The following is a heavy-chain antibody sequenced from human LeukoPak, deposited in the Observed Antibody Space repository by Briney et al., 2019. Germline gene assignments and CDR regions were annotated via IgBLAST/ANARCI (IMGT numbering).Heavy chain of an antibody. J-gene: IGHJ4*02. V-gene: IGHV3-21*01. CDR1: GFTFSSYS. CDR3: ARDRITIFGVALDY. Sequence: PGGSLRLSCAASGFTFSSYSMNWVRQAPGKGLEWVSSISSSSSYIYYADSVKGRFTISRDNAKNSLYLQMNSLRAEDTAVYYCARDRITIFGVALDYWGQGTLVTVSS. D-gene: IGHD3-3*01. CDR2: ISSSSSYI.